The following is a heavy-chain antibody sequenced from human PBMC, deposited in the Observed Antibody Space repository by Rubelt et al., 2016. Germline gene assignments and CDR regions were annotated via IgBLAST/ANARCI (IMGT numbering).Heavy chain of an antibody. V-gene: IGHV3-33*01. Sequence: GGVVQPGRSLRLSCAASGFTFSSYGMHWVRQAPGKGLEWVAVIWYDGSNKYYADSVKGRFTISRDNSKNTLYLRMNSLRAEDTAVYYCARGGMGGSTGYFDYWGQGTLVTVSS. J-gene: IGHJ4*02. CDR2: IWYDGSNK. D-gene: IGHD1-26*01. CDR3: ARGGMGGSTGYFDY. CDR1: GFTFSSYG.